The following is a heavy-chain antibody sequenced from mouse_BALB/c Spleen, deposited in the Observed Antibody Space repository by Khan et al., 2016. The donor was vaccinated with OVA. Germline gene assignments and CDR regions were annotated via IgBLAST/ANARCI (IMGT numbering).Heavy chain of an antibody. CDR1: GYSFTTYY. Sequence: VQLKQSGPELMKPGASVKISCKASGYSFTTYYMHWVKQSHGKSLEWIGYIDPFNGGNDYNQKFKGKATLTVDKSSSTAYMHLSSLTSEDSAVYYCARGTFDYWGQGTLVTVPA. J-gene: IGHJ3*01. CDR2: IDPFNGGN. CDR3: ARGTFDY. V-gene: IGHV1-34*01. D-gene: IGHD3-3*01.